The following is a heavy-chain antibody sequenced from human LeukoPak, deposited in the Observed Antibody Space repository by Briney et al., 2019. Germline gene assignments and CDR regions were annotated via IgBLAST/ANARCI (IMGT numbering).Heavy chain of an antibody. V-gene: IGHV3-21*01. D-gene: IGHD6-19*01. CDR3: ARILDSAWGELGY. CDR2: ISSSSSYI. J-gene: IGHJ4*02. Sequence: PGGSLRLSCAASGFTFSSYRMNWVRQAPGRGLEWVSSISSSSSYIYYADSVKGRFTISRDNAKNSQYLQMNGLRAEDTAVYYCARILDSAWGELGYWGQGTLVTVSS. CDR1: GFTFSSYR.